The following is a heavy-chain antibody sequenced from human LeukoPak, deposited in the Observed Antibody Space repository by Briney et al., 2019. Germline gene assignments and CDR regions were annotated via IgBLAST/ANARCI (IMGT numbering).Heavy chain of an antibody. Sequence: SVKVSCKASGGTFSSYAISWVRQAPGQGLEWMGGIIPIFGTANYAQKFQGRVTITADESTSAAYMELSSLRAEDMALYYCAKEYGQWPGSGLDYWGQGTLVTVSS. J-gene: IGHJ4*02. V-gene: IGHV1-69*01. CDR3: AKEYGQWPGSGLDY. CDR2: IIPIFGTA. D-gene: IGHD6-19*01. CDR1: GGTFSSYA.